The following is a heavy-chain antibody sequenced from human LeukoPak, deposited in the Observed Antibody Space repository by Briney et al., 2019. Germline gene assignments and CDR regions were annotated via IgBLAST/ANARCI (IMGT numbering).Heavy chain of an antibody. D-gene: IGHD3-3*01. Sequence: SSETLSLTCTVSGGSISSFYWSWIRQPPGKGLEWIGYIYYTGSTNYNSSLKSRVTISVDTSKNQFSLKLSSVTAADTAVYYCARGSITIFGVVEHDAFDIWGQGTMVTVSS. V-gene: IGHV4-59*01. J-gene: IGHJ3*02. CDR2: IYYTGST. CDR1: GGSISSFY. CDR3: ARGSITIFGVVEHDAFDI.